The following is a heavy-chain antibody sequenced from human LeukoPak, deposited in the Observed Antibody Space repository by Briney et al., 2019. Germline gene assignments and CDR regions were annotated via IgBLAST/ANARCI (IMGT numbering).Heavy chain of an antibody. Sequence: SQTQSLTCTVSSGSISSGDYYWRWIRQPPGKGLEWIGYIYYSGSTYYNPSLKSRVTISVDTSKNQFSLKLSSVTAADTAVYYCARYEFDWLFIFDYWGQGTLVTVSS. V-gene: IGHV4-30-4*01. J-gene: IGHJ4*02. CDR2: IYYSGST. CDR3: ARYEFDWLFIFDY. D-gene: IGHD3-9*01. CDR1: SGSISSGDYY.